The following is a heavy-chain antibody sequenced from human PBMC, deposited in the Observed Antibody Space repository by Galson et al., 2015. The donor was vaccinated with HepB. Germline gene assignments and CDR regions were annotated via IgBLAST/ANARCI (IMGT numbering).Heavy chain of an antibody. V-gene: IGHV3-23*01. Sequence: SLRLSCAASGFTFSSYAIMWVRQAPGKGLEWVSGMSDNGDNTFYADSVKGRFTISRDISKNTVYLQMNSLRVEDTTVYYCATRSGASGWYSYFQHWGQGTLVTVSS. CDR2: MSDNGDNT. CDR1: GFTFSSYA. CDR3: ATRSGASGWYSYFQH. D-gene: IGHD6-19*01. J-gene: IGHJ1*01.